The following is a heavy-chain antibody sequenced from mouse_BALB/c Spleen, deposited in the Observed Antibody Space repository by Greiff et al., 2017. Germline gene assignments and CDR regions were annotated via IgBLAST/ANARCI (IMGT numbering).Heavy chain of an antibody. CDR1: GFTFSDYY. Sequence: EVKLVESGGGLVKPGGSLKLSCAASGFTFSDYYMYWVRQTPEKRLEWVATISDGGSYTYYPDSVKGRFTISRDNAKNNLYLQMSSLKSEDTAMYYCARGGNWGAMDYWGQGTSVTVSS. D-gene: IGHD4-1*01. V-gene: IGHV5-4*02. CDR2: ISDGGSYT. J-gene: IGHJ4*01. CDR3: ARGGNWGAMDY.